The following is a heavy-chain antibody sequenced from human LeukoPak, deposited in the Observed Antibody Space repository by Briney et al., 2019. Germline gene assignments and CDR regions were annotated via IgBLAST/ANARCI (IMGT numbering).Heavy chain of an antibody. CDR2: IIPILGIA. J-gene: IGHJ4*02. CDR1: GGTFSSYA. V-gene: IGHV1-69*04. CDR3: ARAYCSGGSCYSGPGPYFDY. D-gene: IGHD2-15*01. Sequence: SVKVSCKASGGTFSSYAISWVRQAPGQGLEWMGRIIPILGIANYAQKFQGRVTITADKSTSTAYMELSSLRSEDTAVYYCARAYCSGGSCYSGPGPYFDYWGQGTLVTVSS.